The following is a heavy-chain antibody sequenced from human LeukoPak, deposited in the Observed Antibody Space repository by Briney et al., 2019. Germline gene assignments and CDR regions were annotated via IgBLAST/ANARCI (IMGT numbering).Heavy chain of an antibody. D-gene: IGHD3-16*02. J-gene: IGHJ4*02. V-gene: IGHV3-23*01. CDR3: AKWGLSRFDY. CDR1: GFTFSSSA. Sequence: GSLRLSCAASGFTFSSSAMSWVRQAPGKGLEWVTSMSSSGGSTYYADSVKGRFTISRDNSKNTLYLQMNSLRAEDTAVYYCAKWGLSRFDYWGQGTLATVSS. CDR2: MSSSGGST.